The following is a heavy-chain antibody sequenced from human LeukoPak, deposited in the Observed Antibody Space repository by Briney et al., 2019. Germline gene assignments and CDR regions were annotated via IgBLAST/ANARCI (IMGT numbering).Heavy chain of an antibody. J-gene: IGHJ6*03. CDR3: ARRLQPHRHYYYMDV. V-gene: IGHV4-4*09. CDR1: GGSISRYY. D-gene: IGHD4-11*01. Sequence: SETLSLTCTVSGGSISRYYWSWIRQPPGKGLGWIGYIYTSGSTNYNPSLKSRVTISVDTSKNQVSLKLSSVTAADTAVYYCARRLQPHRHYYYMDVWGKGTTVTVSS. CDR2: IYTSGST.